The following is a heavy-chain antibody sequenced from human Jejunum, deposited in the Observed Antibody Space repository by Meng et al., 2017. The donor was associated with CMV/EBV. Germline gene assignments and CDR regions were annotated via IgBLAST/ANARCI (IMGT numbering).Heavy chain of an antibody. V-gene: IGHV2-5*02. CDR2: IYRGDDK. CDR3: AHFVGGYYPSRPDY. Sequence: QITCNSSAPPVYTPHQTLMLTRSFSGFSPSTSGEGVGWIRQPPGKALEWLALIYRGDDKRYSPSLNSRLTIAKDTSKNEVVLTLTNMGPIDTGTYYCAHFVGGYYPSRPDYWGQGTLVTVSS. J-gene: IGHJ4*02. CDR1: GFSPSTSGEG. D-gene: IGHD1-26*01.